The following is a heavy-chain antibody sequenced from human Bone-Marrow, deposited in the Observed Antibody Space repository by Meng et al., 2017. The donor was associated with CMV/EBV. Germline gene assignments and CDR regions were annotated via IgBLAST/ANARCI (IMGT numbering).Heavy chain of an antibody. CDR3: ARKLYSGYEQGSYYYYYGMDV. D-gene: IGHD5-12*01. V-gene: IGHV1-46*01. Sequence: ASVKVSCKASGYTFTSYYMHWVRQAPGQGLEWMGIINPSGGSTSYAQKFQGRVTTTRDTSTSTVYMELSSLRSEDTAVYYCARKLYSGYEQGSYYYYYGMDVWGQGTTVTVS. CDR2: INPSGGST. J-gene: IGHJ6*02. CDR1: GYTFTSYY.